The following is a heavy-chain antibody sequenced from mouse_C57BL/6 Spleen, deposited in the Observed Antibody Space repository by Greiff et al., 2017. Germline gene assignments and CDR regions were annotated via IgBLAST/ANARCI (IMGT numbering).Heavy chain of an antibody. J-gene: IGHJ4*01. CDR3: ARGGTTVVEDYAMDY. Sequence: LVESGAELARPGASVKLSCKASGYTFTSYGISWVKQRTGQGLEWIGEIYPRSGNTYYNEKFKGKATLTADKSSSTAYMELRSLTSEDSAVYFCARGGTTVVEDYAMDYWGQGTSVTVAS. V-gene: IGHV1-81*01. CDR2: IYPRSGNT. CDR1: GYTFTSYG. D-gene: IGHD1-1*01.